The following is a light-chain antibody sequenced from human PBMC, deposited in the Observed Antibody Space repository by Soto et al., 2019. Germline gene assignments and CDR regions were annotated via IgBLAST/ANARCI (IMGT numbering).Light chain of an antibody. CDR2: GAS. V-gene: IGKV3-20*01. Sequence: EIVLTQSPGTLSLSPGERATLSCRASQSVSSRYLACYQQKPGQAPRLLIYGASSRATGIPDRFSGSGSGTDFTLTISRLEPEDFAVYYCQQYGNSPLTFGQGTKVEIK. J-gene: IGKJ1*01. CDR3: QQYGNSPLT. CDR1: QSVSSRY.